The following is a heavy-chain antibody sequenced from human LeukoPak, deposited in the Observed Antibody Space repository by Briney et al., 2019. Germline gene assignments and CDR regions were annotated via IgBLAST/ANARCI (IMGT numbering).Heavy chain of an antibody. J-gene: IGHJ4*02. CDR1: GYTFTSYF. CDR2: INTSGGST. V-gene: IGHV1-46*01. CDR3: ARPPTPGNTGPLGY. Sequence: ASVKVSCKASGYTFTSYFLHWVRQAPGQGLEWMGIINTSGGSTTYALKFQGRVTMTRDTSTRTAYMELTSLGSEDTAVYYCARPPTPGNTGPLGYWGRGTLVTVSS. D-gene: IGHD7-27*01.